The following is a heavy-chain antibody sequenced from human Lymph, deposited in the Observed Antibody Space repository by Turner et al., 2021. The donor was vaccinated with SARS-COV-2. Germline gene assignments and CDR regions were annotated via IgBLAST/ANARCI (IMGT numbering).Heavy chain of an antibody. D-gene: IGHD3-10*01. CDR1: AYTFTGYY. Sequence: QVQLVQSGAEVKKPGSSVMVSCKASAYTFTGYYLHWVRQAPGPGREGMGSINPNSGGRNYAAKFQGRGTMTRETSISTAYLELSSRRSDDTAVDYCARSHELQSMVRGVDPFDYWGQGTLVTVSS. CDR3: ARSHELQSMVRGVDPFDY. V-gene: IGHV1-2*02. CDR2: INPNSGGR. J-gene: IGHJ4*02.